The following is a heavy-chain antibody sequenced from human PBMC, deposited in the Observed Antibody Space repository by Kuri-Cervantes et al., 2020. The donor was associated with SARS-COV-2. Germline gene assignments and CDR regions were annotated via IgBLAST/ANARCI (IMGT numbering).Heavy chain of an antibody. Sequence: GESLKISCAASGFTFSSYSMNWVRQAPGKGLEWVSYISSSSSTIYYADSVKGRFTISRDNAKNSLYLQMNSLRAEDTAVYYCAKDSITIFGVVIAQEYFQHWGQGTLVTVSS. CDR3: AKDSITIFGVVIAQEYFQH. D-gene: IGHD3-3*01. CDR2: ISSSSSTI. CDR1: GFTFSSYS. J-gene: IGHJ1*01. V-gene: IGHV3-48*01.